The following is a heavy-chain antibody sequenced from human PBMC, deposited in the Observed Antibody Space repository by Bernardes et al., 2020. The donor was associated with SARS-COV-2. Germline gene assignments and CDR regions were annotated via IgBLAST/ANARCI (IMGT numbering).Heavy chain of an antibody. D-gene: IGHD2-2*01. CDR3: ARGVVPAAMVGVVLHIDS. CDR2: IWYDGSNK. J-gene: IGHJ4*02. V-gene: IGHV3-33*08. CDR1: GFTFRSYG. Sequence: GGSLRLSCAASGFTFRSYGMHWVRQAPGKGLEWVAVIWYDGSNKYYADSVKGRFTISRDNSKNTLYLQMNSLRAEDTAVYYCARGVVPAAMVGVVLHIDSWGQGTLVTVSS.